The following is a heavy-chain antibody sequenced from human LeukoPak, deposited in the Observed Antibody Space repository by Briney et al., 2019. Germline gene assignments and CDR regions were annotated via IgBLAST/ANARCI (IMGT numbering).Heavy chain of an antibody. CDR2: IYSGGST. V-gene: IGHV3-53*01. CDR1: GFTVSSNY. D-gene: IGHD3-10*01. CDR3: ARDEETSRAPHY. Sequence: PGGSLRLSCAASGFTVSSNYMSWVRQAPGKGLEWVSVIYSGGSTYYADSVKGRFTISRDNSKNTPYLQMNSLRAEDTAVYYCARDEETSRAPHYWGQGTLVTVSS. J-gene: IGHJ4*02.